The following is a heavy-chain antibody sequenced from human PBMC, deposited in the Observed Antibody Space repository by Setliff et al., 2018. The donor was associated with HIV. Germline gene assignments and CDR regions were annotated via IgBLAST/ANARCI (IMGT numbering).Heavy chain of an antibody. J-gene: IGHJ3*02. CDR3: VRGNVSAFDI. CDR1: GDSVSSSNRVA. CDR2: TYYSSKWYT. Sequence: SQTLSLTCVISGDSVSSSNRVAWNWIRQSPSRGLEWLGRTYYSSKWYTDYAMSVKGRITINPDTSKNRFSLQLNSVTPEDTAVYYCVRGNVSAFDIWGQGTMVTVSS. D-gene: IGHD2-15*01. V-gene: IGHV6-1*01.